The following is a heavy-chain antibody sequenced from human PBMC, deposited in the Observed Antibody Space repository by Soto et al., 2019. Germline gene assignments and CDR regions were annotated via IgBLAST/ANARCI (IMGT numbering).Heavy chain of an antibody. CDR1: GFTFSNYA. J-gene: IGHJ4*02. D-gene: IGHD2-2*01. CDR3: AKARHSSTPAPGTY. V-gene: IGHV3-23*01. CDR2: VSGSGGGT. Sequence: EVQLLESGGGLVQPGGSLRLSCVASGFTFSNYAMSWVRRAPGKGLEWVSTVSGSGGGTYYADSVKGRFTISRDNSKNTLSLQMNSLKAEDTAVYYCAKARHSSTPAPGTYWGQGTLVTVSS.